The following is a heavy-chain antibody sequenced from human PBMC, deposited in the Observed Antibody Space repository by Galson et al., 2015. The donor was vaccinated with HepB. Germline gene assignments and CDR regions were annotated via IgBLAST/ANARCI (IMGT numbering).Heavy chain of an antibody. D-gene: IGHD2-21*01. CDR2: VTSDGSNK. CDR3: AKDGIFHCGHDCHIDR. Sequence: SLRLSCAGSGFTFRNYAMSWVRQAPGKGLEWVSVVTSDGSNKYYADSVKGRFTVSRDNSKNMVYLQMNSLRVDDTAIFYCAKDGIFHCGHDCHIDRWGHGTLVTVSS. V-gene: IGHV3-23*01. J-gene: IGHJ5*02. CDR1: GFTFRNYA.